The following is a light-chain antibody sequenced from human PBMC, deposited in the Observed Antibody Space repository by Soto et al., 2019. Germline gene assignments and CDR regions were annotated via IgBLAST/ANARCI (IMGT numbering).Light chain of an antibody. J-gene: IGLJ2*01. V-gene: IGLV3-21*04. CDR2: YDS. Sequence: SSVLTQPPSVSVAPGKTARITCGGNNIGSKSVHGYQQKPGQAPVLVIYYDSDRPSGIPERFSGSNSGNTATLTISRVEGGDEADYYCQVWDSSSDRDVVFGGGTKLTVL. CDR1: NIGSKS. CDR3: QVWDSSSDRDVV.